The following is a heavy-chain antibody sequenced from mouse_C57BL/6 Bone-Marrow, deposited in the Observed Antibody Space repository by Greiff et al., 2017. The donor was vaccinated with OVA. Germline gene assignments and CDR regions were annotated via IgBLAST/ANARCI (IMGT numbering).Heavy chain of an antibody. CDR2: IHPNSGST. D-gene: IGHD1-1*01. V-gene: IGHV1-64*01. CDR1: GYTFTSYW. CDR3: ASEGLLLRYCYAMDY. J-gene: IGHJ4*01. Sequence: QVQLQQPGAELVKPGASVKLSCKASGYTFTSYWLPWVKQRPGQGLEWIGMIHPNSGSTNYNETFKSKATLTVDKSSSTAYMQLSSLTSEDSAVYYCASEGLLLRYCYAMDYWGQGTSVTVSS.